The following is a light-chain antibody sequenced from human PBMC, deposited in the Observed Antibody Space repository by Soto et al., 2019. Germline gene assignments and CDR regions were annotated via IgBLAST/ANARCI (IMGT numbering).Light chain of an antibody. V-gene: IGKV3-15*01. CDR3: QQYGSSGT. J-gene: IGKJ1*01. CDR2: DAS. CDR1: QSLRSS. Sequence: EIVMTQSPATLSVARGERARLSCRASQSLRSSLAWYQQKPGQAPRLLIYDASTRATGIPARFSGSGSGTDFTLTISGLQSEDFAVYYCQQYGSSGTFGQGTKVDIK.